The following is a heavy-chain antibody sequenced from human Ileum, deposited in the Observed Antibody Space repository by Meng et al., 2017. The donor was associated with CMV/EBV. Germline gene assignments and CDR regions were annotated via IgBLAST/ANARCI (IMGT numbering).Heavy chain of an antibody. J-gene: IGHJ4*02. Sequence: SGFNISTDAMAWVRQVPGRGLEWVSSLISGGYRTYNADSVKGRLTISRDNSKNTLYLEMTSLRAEDTAVYYCVKGRGNSFGPHCFDFWGQGTLVTVSS. D-gene: IGHD5-12*01. V-gene: IGHV3-23*01. CDR2: LISGGYRT. CDR1: GFNISTDA. CDR3: VKGRGNSFGPHCFDF.